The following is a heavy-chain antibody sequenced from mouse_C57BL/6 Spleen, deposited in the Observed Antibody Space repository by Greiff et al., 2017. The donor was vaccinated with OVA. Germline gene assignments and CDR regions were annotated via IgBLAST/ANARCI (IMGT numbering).Heavy chain of an antibody. CDR2: IHPNSGST. J-gene: IGHJ2*01. Sequence: QVQLQQPGAELVKPGASVKLSCKASGYTFTSYWMHWVKQRPGQGLEWIGMIHPNSGSTNYNEKFKSKATLTVEKSSSTAYMQLSSLTSEDTAVYYCARESSGYGYWGQGTTLTVSS. CDR1: GYTFTSYW. V-gene: IGHV1-64*01. D-gene: IGHD3-2*02. CDR3: ARESSGYGY.